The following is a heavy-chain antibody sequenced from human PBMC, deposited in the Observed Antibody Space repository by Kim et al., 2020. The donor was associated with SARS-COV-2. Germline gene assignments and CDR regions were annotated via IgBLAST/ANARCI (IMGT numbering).Heavy chain of an antibody. D-gene: IGHD1-26*01. J-gene: IGHJ4*02. CDR3: ARVRGSPGY. Sequence: STIYYADSVKGRFTISRDNAKNSLYLQMNSLRDEDTAVYYCARVRGSPGYWGQGTLVTVSS. V-gene: IGHV3-48*02. CDR2: STI.